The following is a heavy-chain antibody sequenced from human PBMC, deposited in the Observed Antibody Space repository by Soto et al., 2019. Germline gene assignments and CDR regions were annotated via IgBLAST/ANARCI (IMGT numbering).Heavy chain of an antibody. V-gene: IGHV3-30-3*01. Sequence: QVQLVESGGGVVQPGRSLRLSCAASGFTFSSYAMHWVRQAPGKGLEWVAVISYDGSNKYYADSVKGRFTISRDNSKNTLYLQMNSLRAEDTAVYYCAREWSYYAFDYWGQGTLVTVSS. D-gene: IGHD1-26*01. CDR3: AREWSYYAFDY. CDR2: ISYDGSNK. J-gene: IGHJ4*02. CDR1: GFTFSSYA.